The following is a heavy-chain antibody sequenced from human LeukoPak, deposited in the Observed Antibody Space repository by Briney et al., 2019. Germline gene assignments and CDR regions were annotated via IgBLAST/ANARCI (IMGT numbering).Heavy chain of an antibody. V-gene: IGHV3-64D*06. Sequence: PGGSLRLSCSASGFTFSSYAMHWVRQAPGKGLEYVSAISSNGGSTYYADSVKGRFTISRDNSKNTLYLQMSSLRAEDTAVYYCVKPARRIAVADAFDYWAREPWSPSPQ. CDR1: GFTFSSYA. J-gene: IGHJ4*02. CDR3: VKPARRIAVADAFDY. D-gene: IGHD6-19*01. CDR2: ISSNGGST.